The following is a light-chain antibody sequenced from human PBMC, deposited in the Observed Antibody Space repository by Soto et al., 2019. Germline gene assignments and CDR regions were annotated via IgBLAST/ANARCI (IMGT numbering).Light chain of an antibody. Sequence: DIQMTQSPSSLSASVRARVSITCQASQGIRTSLGWFQQKPGRAPKLLIYGASNLETGVPSIFRGSGSGTDFTFTMSRLQPEDIATYYCQHYDNLPPFTFGPGTKVDIK. CDR2: GAS. CDR1: QGIRTS. J-gene: IGKJ3*01. CDR3: QHYDNLPPFT. V-gene: IGKV1-33*01.